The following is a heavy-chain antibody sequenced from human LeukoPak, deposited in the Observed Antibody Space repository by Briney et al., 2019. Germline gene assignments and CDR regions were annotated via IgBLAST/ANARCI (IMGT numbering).Heavy chain of an antibody. Sequence: PGGSLRLSCAASGFSVSNNYMSSVRQAPGKGLEWVSVIYSGGSTFYTDSVKGRFTISRDNSKNTLYLQMNSLRAEDTAVYYCASDSYSPENFQHWGQGTLVTVSS. CDR3: ASDSYSPENFQH. D-gene: IGHD2-15*01. CDR1: GFSVSNNY. V-gene: IGHV3-66*01. J-gene: IGHJ1*01. CDR2: IYSGGST.